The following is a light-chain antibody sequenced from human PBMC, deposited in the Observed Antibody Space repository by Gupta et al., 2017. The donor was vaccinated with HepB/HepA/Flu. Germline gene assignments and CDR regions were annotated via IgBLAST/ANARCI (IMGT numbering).Light chain of an antibody. CDR3: QKQGNSPIT. CDR2: QAS. V-gene: IGKV1-9*01. Sequence: DIQLTQSPSFLSASVGDRVTITCRASQGISSNLAWYQQKPGKAPKVLIYQASNLQSGVPSRFSGGGSGTEFTLTISSLQPEDFATYYCQKQGNSPITFGHGTKVDIK. CDR1: QGISSN. J-gene: IGKJ3*01.